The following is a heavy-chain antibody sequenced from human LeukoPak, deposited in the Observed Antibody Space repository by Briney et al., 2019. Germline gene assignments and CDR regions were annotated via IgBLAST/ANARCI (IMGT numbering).Heavy chain of an antibody. D-gene: IGHD6-13*01. CDR1: GFTFSSYW. V-gene: IGHV3-7*01. J-gene: IGHJ4*02. Sequence: PGGSLRLSRAASGFTFSSYWMSWVRQAPGKGLEWVANIRQDGSEKNYVDSVKGRFTISRDNAKNSLYLQMNSLRVEDTAVYYCARDKMQQSTEGSNFDHWGQGTLVTVSS. CDR2: IRQDGSEK. CDR3: ARDKMQQSTEGSNFDH.